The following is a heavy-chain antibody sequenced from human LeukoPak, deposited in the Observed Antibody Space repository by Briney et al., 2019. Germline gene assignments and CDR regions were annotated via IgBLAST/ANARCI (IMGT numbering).Heavy chain of an antibody. CDR3: ARGSPLGGN. V-gene: IGHV3-74*03. CDR2: INSDGSNT. Sequence: QSGGSLRLSCAASGFTFSSYAMHWVRQAPGKGLVWVSHINSDGSNTKYADSVEGRFTISRDNAKNTLSPQMNSLRAEDTAVYYCARGSPLGGNWGQGTLVTVSS. J-gene: IGHJ4*02. CDR1: GFTFSSYA.